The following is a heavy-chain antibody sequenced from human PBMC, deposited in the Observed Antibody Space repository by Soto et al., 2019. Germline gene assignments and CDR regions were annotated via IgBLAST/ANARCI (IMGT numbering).Heavy chain of an antibody. Sequence: SVKVSCKASGFTFTNSAVQWVRQARGQRLEWIGWIVVGSGNTNYAQKFQERVTITRDMSTTTAYMELSSLRSEDTAVYYCATDKGDSYGYGNYWGQGTLVTVTS. D-gene: IGHD5-18*01. V-gene: IGHV1-58*01. CDR1: GFTFTNSA. J-gene: IGHJ4*02. CDR3: ATDKGDSYGYGNY. CDR2: IVVGSGNT.